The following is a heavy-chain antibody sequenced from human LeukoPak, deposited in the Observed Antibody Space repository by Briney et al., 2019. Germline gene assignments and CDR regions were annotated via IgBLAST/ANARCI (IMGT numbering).Heavy chain of an antibody. CDR2: IYYSGST. CDR3: ARLCQLTSCNRFDY. V-gene: IGHV4-39*01. J-gene: IGHJ4*02. D-gene: IGHD3-9*01. CDR1: GDLRISGDDF. Sequence: SETLSLTCTVSGDLRISGDDFGAWIRQSQGKGLTWIGSIYYSGSTLYNASFESRVTMSVDTSKNQFSLKLRSVTAADTAVYYCARLCQLTSCNRFDYWGQGILVTVSS.